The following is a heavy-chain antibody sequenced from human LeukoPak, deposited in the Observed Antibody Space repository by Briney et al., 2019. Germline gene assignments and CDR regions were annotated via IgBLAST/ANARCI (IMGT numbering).Heavy chain of an antibody. Sequence: EASVKVSCKASEYTFTSYYMHWVRQAPGQGLEWMGIINPSGGSTSYAQKFQGRVTMTRDTSTSTVYMELSSLRSEDTAVYYCARDGKYSSGWITAFDIWGQGTMVTVSS. D-gene: IGHD6-19*01. CDR2: INPSGGST. V-gene: IGHV1-46*01. CDR1: EYTFTSYY. J-gene: IGHJ3*02. CDR3: ARDGKYSSGWITAFDI.